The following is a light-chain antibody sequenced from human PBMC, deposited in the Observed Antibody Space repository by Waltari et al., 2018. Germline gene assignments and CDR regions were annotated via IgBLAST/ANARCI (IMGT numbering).Light chain of an antibody. CDR2: AAS. Sequence: DIQMTQSPSSLSASVGDRVTISCRASQVIRSSLNWYQQKPGKAPKLLIYAASNLPTGVPSRFSGRGSGLNFTLTISDLQPEDFATYHCQQSYSTGFTFGPGTRLDLK. CDR3: QQSYSTGFT. CDR1: QVIRSS. J-gene: IGKJ3*01. V-gene: IGKV1-39*01.